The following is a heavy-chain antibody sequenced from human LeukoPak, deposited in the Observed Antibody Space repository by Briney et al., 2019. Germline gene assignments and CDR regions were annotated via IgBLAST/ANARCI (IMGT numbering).Heavy chain of an antibody. D-gene: IGHD3-22*01. CDR3: ARDIATSSGLSYYFDY. CDR2: IIPMISIT. CDR1: GGTYGSYG. J-gene: IGHJ4*02. V-gene: IGHV1-69*04. Sequence: SVKVSCKASGGTYGSYGISWVRQAPGQGLEWMGRIIPMISITKYAQKFQGRVTIIADKTTSTAYMELSSLRSEDTAVYYCARDIATSSGLSYYFDYWGQGTLVTVSS.